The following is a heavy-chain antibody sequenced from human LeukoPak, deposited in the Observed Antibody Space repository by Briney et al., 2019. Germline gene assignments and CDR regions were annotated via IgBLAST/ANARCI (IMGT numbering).Heavy chain of an antibody. V-gene: IGHV1-69*13. D-gene: IGHD3-22*01. CDR1: GGTFSSYA. CDR3: ARIASSGYYYFDY. CDR2: IIPIFGTA. J-gene: IGHJ4*02. Sequence: SVKVSCKASGGTFSSYAISWVRQAPGQGLEWMGGIIPIFGTANYAQKFQGRVTITADESTSTAYMELSSLRSEDTAVYYCARIASSGYYYFDYWGQGTLVTVSS.